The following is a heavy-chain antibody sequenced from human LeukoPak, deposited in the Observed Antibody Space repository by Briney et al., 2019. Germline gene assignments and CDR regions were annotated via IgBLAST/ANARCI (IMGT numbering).Heavy chain of an antibody. CDR2: ISGSGGST. J-gene: IGHJ6*02. D-gene: IGHD4-17*01. CDR3: ARLTTAKPGYYYGMDV. Sequence: GGSLRLSCAASGFTFSSYAMSWVRQAPGKGLEWVSTISGSGGSTYYADSVKGRFTISRDNAKNTLYLQVNSLRAEDTAVYYCARLTTAKPGYYYGMDVWGQGTTVTVSS. CDR1: GFTFSSYA. V-gene: IGHV3-23*01.